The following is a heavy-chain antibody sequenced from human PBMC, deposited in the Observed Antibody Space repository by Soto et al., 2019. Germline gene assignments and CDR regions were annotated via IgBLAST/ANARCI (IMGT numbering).Heavy chain of an antibody. Sequence: SETLSLTCAVSGYSISSSNWWGWIRQPPGKGLEWIGNIYYSGNTYYNPSLKSRVTMSVDTSKNQFSLKLISVTAADTAVYYCAREGNLGRWLQPLDYWGQGTLVTVSS. CDR3: AREGNLGRWLQPLDY. CDR2: IYYSGNT. CDR1: GYSISSSNW. D-gene: IGHD5-12*01. V-gene: IGHV4-28*03. J-gene: IGHJ4*02.